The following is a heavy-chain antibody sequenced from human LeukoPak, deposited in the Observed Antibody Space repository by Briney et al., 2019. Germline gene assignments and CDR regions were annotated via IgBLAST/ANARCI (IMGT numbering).Heavy chain of an antibody. V-gene: IGHV3-74*01. CDR2: IDEYGTTI. J-gene: IGHJ3*02. D-gene: IGHD5/OR15-5a*01. CDR1: GFTFSRYW. Sequence: GGSLRLSCAASGFTFSRYWMHWVRQAPGKGLVWVSRIDEYGTTINYADSVKGRLTISRNNAGDTLFLQTNSLRAEDTGVYYCAREENGGVYDDGFDIWGQGTMVTVSS. CDR3: AREENGGVYDDGFDI.